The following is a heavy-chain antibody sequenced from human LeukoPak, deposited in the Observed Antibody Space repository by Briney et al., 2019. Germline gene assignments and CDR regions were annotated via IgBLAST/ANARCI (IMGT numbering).Heavy chain of an antibody. Sequence: GGSLRLSCAASGFTVTTKSMAWVRQAPGRGLEWVSVFYSPGSTYYADSVHGRFTISRHNSNNTLYLQMRSLRPDDTAVYYCARDPRSCSGGECYEYKWFDPWGQGTLVTVSS. CDR1: GFTVTTKS. CDR3: ARDPRSCSGGECYEYKWFDP. V-gene: IGHV3-53*04. D-gene: IGHD2-21*01. CDR2: FYSPGST. J-gene: IGHJ5*02.